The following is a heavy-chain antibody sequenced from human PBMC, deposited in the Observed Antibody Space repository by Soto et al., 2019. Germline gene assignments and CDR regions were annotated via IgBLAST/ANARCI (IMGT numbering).Heavy chain of an antibody. CDR2: IYYSGST. CDR1: GGSISSGDYY. J-gene: IGHJ5*02. CDR3: ARGMAGDYGGSWFDP. V-gene: IGHV4-30-4*01. D-gene: IGHD4-17*01. Sequence: QVQLQESGPGLVKPSQTLSLTCTVSGGSISSGDYYWSWIRQPPGKGLEWIGYIYYSGSTYYNPSLKSRVTISVDTSKNQFSLKLSSVTAADTAVYYCARGMAGDYGGSWFDPWGQGTLVTVSS.